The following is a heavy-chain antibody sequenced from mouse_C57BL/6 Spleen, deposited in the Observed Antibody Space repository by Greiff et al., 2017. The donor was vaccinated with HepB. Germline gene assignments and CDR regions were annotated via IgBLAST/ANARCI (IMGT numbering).Heavy chain of an antibody. CDR3: ARDGDGYYPYYDY. J-gene: IGHJ2*01. V-gene: IGHV5-16*01. Sequence: EVMLVESEGGLVQPGSSMKLSCTASGFTFSDYYMAWVRQVPEKGLEWVANINYDSSSTYYLDSLKSRFIISRDNAKNILYLQMSSLKSEDTATYYCARDGDGYYPYYDYWGHGTTLTVST. D-gene: IGHD2-3*01. CDR2: INYDSSST. CDR1: GFTFSDYY.